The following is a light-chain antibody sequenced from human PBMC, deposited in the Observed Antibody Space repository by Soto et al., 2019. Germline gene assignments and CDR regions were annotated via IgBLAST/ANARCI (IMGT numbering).Light chain of an antibody. CDR3: QQRYNWPVT. CDR1: QSVINNY. Sequence: EIVLTQSPGTLSLSPGERATLSCRASQSVINNYLAWYQQKPGQAPRLLIYGASNRATGIPARFSGSGSGTDFTLTISSLEPEDFSVYYCQQRYNWPVTFGQGTRLEIK. CDR2: GAS. J-gene: IGKJ5*01. V-gene: IGKV3-11*01.